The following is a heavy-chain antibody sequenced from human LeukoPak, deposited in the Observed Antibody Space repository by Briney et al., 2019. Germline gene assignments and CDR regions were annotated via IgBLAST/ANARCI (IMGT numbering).Heavy chain of an antibody. D-gene: IGHD4-17*01. CDR1: GFTFSSYG. J-gene: IGHJ4*02. CDR2: ISGSGGST. CDR3: AKDWYGDRGHYFDY. V-gene: IGHV3-23*01. Sequence: PGGSLRLSCAASGFTFSSYGMSWVRQTPGKGLEWVSAISGSGGSTYYADSVKGRFTTSRDNSKNTLYLQMNSLRAEDTAVYYCAKDWYGDRGHYFDYWGQGTLVTVSS.